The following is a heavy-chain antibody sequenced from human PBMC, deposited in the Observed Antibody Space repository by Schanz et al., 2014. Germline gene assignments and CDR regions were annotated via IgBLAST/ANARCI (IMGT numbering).Heavy chain of an antibody. D-gene: IGHD6-19*01. V-gene: IGHV3-30*02. CDR1: GFTFSTTG. CDR2: IRYDGINK. Sequence: LVESGGGVVQPGGSLRLSCAASGFTFSTTGMHWVRQAPGKGLVWVTYIRYDGINKYYADSVKGRFTISRDNSKNTLYLQMNSLIAEDTAVYYCAKCIGWYGRCAFDIWGQGTMVTVSS. J-gene: IGHJ3*02. CDR3: AKCIGWYGRCAFDI.